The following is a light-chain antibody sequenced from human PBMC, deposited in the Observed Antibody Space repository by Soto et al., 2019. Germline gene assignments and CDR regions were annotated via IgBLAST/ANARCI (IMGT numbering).Light chain of an antibody. V-gene: IGKV1-9*01. CDR3: QQLNSYPLT. J-gene: IGKJ3*01. CDR1: QAISSH. Sequence: DIQLTQSPSFLSASVGGRVTITCRASQAISSHLAWYQQKPGKAPNLLIYGASTLQSGVPSRFSGSGSGTQFTLTISSLQPEDFATYYCQQLNSYPLTFGPGPTVDIK. CDR2: GAS.